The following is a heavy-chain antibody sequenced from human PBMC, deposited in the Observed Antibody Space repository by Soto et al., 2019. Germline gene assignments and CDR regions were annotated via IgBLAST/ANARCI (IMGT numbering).Heavy chain of an antibody. V-gene: IGHV3-33*01. CDR3: ARDTSYYDSSGYYIDD. CDR1: GFTFSSYG. Sequence: PGGSLRLSCAASGFTFSSYGMHWVRQAPGKGLEWVAVIWYDGSNKYYADSVKGRFTISRDNSKNTLYLQMNSLRAEDTAVYYCARDTSYYDSSGYYIDDWGQGTLVTVSS. CDR2: IWYDGSNK. D-gene: IGHD3-22*01. J-gene: IGHJ4*02.